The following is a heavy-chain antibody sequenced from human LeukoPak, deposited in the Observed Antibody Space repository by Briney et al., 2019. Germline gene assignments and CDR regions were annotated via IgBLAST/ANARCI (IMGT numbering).Heavy chain of an antibody. CDR2: IKSDGSST. J-gene: IGHJ4*02. V-gene: IGHV3-74*01. CDR1: GFTFSGYW. CDR3: ARTFAAAHIDY. Sequence: GGSLRLSCAASGFTFSGYWMHWVRQAPGKGLVWVSRIKSDGSSTTYADSVKGRFTISRDIAKNTLYLEMNSLRAEDTAVYYCARTFAAAHIDYWGQGTLVTVSS. D-gene: IGHD2-15*01.